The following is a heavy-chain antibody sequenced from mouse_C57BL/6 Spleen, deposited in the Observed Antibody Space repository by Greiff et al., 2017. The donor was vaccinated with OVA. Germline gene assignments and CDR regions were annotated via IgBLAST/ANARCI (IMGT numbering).Heavy chain of an antibody. Sequence: DVKLVESGGGLVKPGGSLKLSCAASGFTFSSYAMSWVRQTPEKRLEWVATISDGGSYTYYPDNVKGRFTISRDNAKNNLYLQMSHLKSEDTAMYYCARDLSYDYDEGAAMDYWGQGTSVTVSS. CDR2: ISDGGSYT. J-gene: IGHJ4*01. V-gene: IGHV5-4*01. CDR1: GFTFSSYA. CDR3: ARDLSYDYDEGAAMDY. D-gene: IGHD2-4*01.